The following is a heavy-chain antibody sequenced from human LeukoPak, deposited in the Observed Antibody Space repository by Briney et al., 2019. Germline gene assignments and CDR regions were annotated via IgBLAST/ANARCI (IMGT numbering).Heavy chain of an antibody. CDR3: GKGESHYFDY. CDR2: IRNDGSNK. Sequence: PGGSLRLSCAASGFTFSSYGMHWVRQAPGKGLEWVAFIRNDGSNKYYADSVKGRFTISRDNSKNTLYLQMNSLRAEDTAVYYCGKGESHYFDYWGQGTLVTVSS. J-gene: IGHJ4*02. CDR1: GFTFSSYG. V-gene: IGHV3-30*02.